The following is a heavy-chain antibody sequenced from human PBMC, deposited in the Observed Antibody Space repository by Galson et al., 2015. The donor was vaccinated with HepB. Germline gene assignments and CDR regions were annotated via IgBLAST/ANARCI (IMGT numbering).Heavy chain of an antibody. D-gene: IGHD4-17*01. CDR3: ARTTVTTSSTTPQYYFDY. CDR2: IYYSGST. V-gene: IGHV4-30-4*01. CDR1: GGSISSGDYY. Sequence: TLSLTCTVSGGSISSGDYYWSWIRQPPGKGLEWIGYIYYSGSTYYNPSLKSRVTISVDTSKNQFSLKLSSVTAADTAVYYCARTTVTTSSTTPQYYFDYWGQGTLVTVSS. J-gene: IGHJ4*02.